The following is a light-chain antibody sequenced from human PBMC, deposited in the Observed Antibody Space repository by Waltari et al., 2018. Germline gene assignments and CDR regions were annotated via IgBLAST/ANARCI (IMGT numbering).Light chain of an antibody. CDR3: QESYSSPYN. J-gene: IGKJ2*01. CDR1: QNIRNY. Sequence: DIQMTQSPSSLSVSIGDSVTITCRASQNIRNYVNWFQQKPGKAPKLLIFAASSLQSGVPSKFSGSGSGTDFTLTISNLQPEDFATYYCQESYSSPYNFGPGTKLEF. CDR2: AAS. V-gene: IGKV1-39*01.